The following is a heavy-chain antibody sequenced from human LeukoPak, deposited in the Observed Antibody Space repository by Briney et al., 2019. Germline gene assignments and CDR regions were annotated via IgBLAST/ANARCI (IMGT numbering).Heavy chain of an antibody. V-gene: IGHV3-7*01. CDR1: GFSFSSYW. J-gene: IGHJ5*02. Sequence: GGSLRLSCAASGFSFSSYWMSWVRQAPGKGLEWVANIKQDGSEKYYVDSVKGRFTISRDDAKNSLYVQMNSLRAEDTAVYYCTRRTLGYSGFDPWGQGTLVTVSS. D-gene: IGHD5-12*01. CDR2: IKQDGSEK. CDR3: TRRTLGYSGFDP.